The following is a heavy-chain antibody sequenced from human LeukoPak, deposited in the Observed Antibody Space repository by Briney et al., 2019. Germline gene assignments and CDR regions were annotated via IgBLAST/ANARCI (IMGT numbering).Heavy chain of an antibody. V-gene: IGHV4-59*01. Sequence: PSETLSLTCTVSGGSLSSYYWSWIRQPPGKGLEWIGYIYYSGSTNYNPSLKSRVTISVDTSKNQFSLKLSSVTAADTAVYYCAREPLRCSGGSCYSGFDPWGQGTLVTVSS. J-gene: IGHJ5*02. CDR2: IYYSGST. CDR3: AREPLRCSGGSCYSGFDP. D-gene: IGHD2-15*01. CDR1: GGSLSSYY.